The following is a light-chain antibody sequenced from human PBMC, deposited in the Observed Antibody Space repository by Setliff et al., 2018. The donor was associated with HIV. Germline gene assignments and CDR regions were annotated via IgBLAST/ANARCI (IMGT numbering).Light chain of an antibody. CDR3: QSYDNSLSGVL. Sequence: SVLTQPPSVSGAPGQRVTISCTGNSSNIGAGYNVHWYQQLPGTAPKLLIYDNTHRPSGVSDRFSGSKSGTSASLAITSLQAEDETDYYCQSYDNSLSGVLFGGGTKVTVL. V-gene: IGLV1-40*01. J-gene: IGLJ2*01. CDR2: DNT. CDR1: SSNIGAGYN.